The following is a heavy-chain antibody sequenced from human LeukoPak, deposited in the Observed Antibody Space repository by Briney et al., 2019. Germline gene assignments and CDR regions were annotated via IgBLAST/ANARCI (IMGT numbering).Heavy chain of an antibody. D-gene: IGHD3-22*01. CDR3: AKEADSSGYYSNFDY. CDR1: GFTFSSYG. CDR2: IWYDGSNK. Sequence: PGGSLRLSCAGSGFTFSSYGMHWVRQAPGKGLEWVAVIWYDGSNKYYADSVKGRFTISRDNSKNTLYLQMNSLRAEDTAVYYCAKEADSSGYYSNFDYWGQGTLVTVSS. V-gene: IGHV3-33*06. J-gene: IGHJ4*02.